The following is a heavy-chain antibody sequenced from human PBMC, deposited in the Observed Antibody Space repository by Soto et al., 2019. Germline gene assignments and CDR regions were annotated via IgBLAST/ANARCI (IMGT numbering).Heavy chain of an antibody. V-gene: IGHV1-8*01. CDR1: GYTFTSYD. CDR2: MNPNSGNT. CDR3: ARGGAFGGVDMAGELDY. D-gene: IGHD3-16*01. Sequence: QVQLVQSGAEVKKPGASVKVSCKASGYTFTSYDINWVRQATGQGLEWMGWMNPNSGNTGYAQKFQGRVTMTRKTSISTAYMELSSLRSEDTAVYYCARGGAFGGVDMAGELDYWGQGTLVTVSS. J-gene: IGHJ4*02.